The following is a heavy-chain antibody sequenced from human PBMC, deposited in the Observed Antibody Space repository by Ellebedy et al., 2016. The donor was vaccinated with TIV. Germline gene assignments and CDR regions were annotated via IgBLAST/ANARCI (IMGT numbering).Heavy chain of an antibody. CDR3: ARDFGIAVAGDMDV. V-gene: IGHV3-21*01. J-gene: IGHJ6*03. CDR2: ISSSSSYI. CDR1: GFTFSSYS. Sequence: GESLKISXAASGFTFSSYSMNWVRQAPGKGLEWVSSISSSSSYIYYADSVKGRFTISRDNAKNSLYLQMNSLRAEDTAVYYCARDFGIAVAGDMDVWGKGTTVTVSS. D-gene: IGHD6-19*01.